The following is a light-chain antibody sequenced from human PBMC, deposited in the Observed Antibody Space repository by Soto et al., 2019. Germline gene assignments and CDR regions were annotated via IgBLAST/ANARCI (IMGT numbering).Light chain of an antibody. V-gene: IGLV2-8*01. Sequence: QSVLTQPPSASGSPGQSVTISCTGTSSDVGGYNYVSWYQQHPGKAPKLMIYEVSKRPSGVPDRFSGSKSGNTASLTVSGLQAEDEADYCCSSYADKNNFYFFGTGTKVTVL. CDR3: SSYADKNNFYF. CDR1: SSDVGGYNY. CDR2: EVS. J-gene: IGLJ1*01.